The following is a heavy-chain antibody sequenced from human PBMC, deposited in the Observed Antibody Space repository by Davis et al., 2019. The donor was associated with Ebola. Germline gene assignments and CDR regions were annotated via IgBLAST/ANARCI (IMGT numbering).Heavy chain of an antibody. J-gene: IGHJ5*02. CDR3: ARGIMVPLQFDP. V-gene: IGHV1-24*01. CDR2: FDPEHGGA. CDR1: GYTLTELS. D-gene: IGHD2-8*01. Sequence: AASVTVSCQVSGYTLTELSMHWVRQTPGKGLEWMGVFDPEHGGAIFAQKFQGRVILTEDTSTGTAYMELSSLRSEDTAVYYCARGIMVPLQFDPWGQGTLVTVSS.